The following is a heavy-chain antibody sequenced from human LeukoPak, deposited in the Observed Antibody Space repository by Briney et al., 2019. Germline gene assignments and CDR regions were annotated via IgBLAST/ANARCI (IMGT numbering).Heavy chain of an antibody. J-gene: IGHJ4*02. D-gene: IGHD3-10*01. CDR1: GFTFDDYA. CDR2: ISWNSGSI. CDR3: AKAHGGVFDY. Sequence: GGSLRLSRAASGFTFDDYAMHWVRQAPGKGLEWVSGISWNSGSIGYADSVKGRFTISRDNAKNSLYLQMNSLRAEDTALYYCAKAHGGVFDYWGQGTLVTVSS. V-gene: IGHV3-9*01.